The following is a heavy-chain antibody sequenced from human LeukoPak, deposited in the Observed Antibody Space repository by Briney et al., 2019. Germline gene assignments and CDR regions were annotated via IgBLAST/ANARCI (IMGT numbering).Heavy chain of an antibody. CDR2: ISSSSSYI. V-gene: IGHV3-21*01. CDR1: RFTFSAYW. D-gene: IGHD4-17*01. J-gene: IGHJ4*02. Sequence: GGSLRLSCAASRFTFSAYWMSWVRQAPGKGLEWVSSISSSSSYIYYAASVKGRLTISRDNAKNSLYLQMNSLRTEDTAVYYCARVMNDYGDYVFDYWGQGTLVTVSS. CDR3: ARVMNDYGDYVFDY.